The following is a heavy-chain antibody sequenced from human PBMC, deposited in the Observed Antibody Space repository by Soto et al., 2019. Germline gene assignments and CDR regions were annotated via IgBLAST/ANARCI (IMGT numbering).Heavy chain of an antibody. D-gene: IGHD3-3*01. CDR3: AKVLPPYYDFWSGYYTTRPYYYYGMDV. CDR1: GFTFSSYG. Sequence: PGGSLRLSCAASGFTFSSYGMHWVRQAPGKGLEWVAVISYDGSNKYYADSVKGRFTISRDNSKNTLYLQMNSLSAEDTAVYYCAKVLPPYYDFWSGYYTTRPYYYYGMDVWGQGTTVTVSS. V-gene: IGHV3-30*18. CDR2: ISYDGSNK. J-gene: IGHJ6*02.